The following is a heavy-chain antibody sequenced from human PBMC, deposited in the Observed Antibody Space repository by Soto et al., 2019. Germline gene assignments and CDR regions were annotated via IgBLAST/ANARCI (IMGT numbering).Heavy chain of an antibody. V-gene: IGHV3-74*01. CDR2: IDGDGRRT. CDR3: ARGALHNFYMDV. CDR1: GFTFSRDW. Sequence: EVQVVESGGGLVQPGGSLRLSCAASGFTFSRDWMHWVRQAPGQGLVWVSRIDGDGRRTNYADSVKGRVTISRDNAKNTLYLPMNSLRAEDTAVYYCARGALHNFYMDVWGKGTTVTVSS. J-gene: IGHJ6*03.